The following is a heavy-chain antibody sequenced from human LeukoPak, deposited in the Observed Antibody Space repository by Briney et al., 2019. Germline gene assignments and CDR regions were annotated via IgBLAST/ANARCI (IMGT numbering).Heavy chain of an antibody. D-gene: IGHD5-12*01. CDR1: GGSISSYY. J-gene: IGHJ4*02. CDR3: ARGIYSGYDRSFDC. Sequence: SETLSLTCTVSGGSISSYYWSWIRQPPGKGLEWIGYIHNSGTTNHNPSLKSRVTISLDTSKNQFSLKLTSVTAADTAVYYCARGIYSGYDRSFDCWGQGTLVTVSS. CDR2: IHNSGTT. V-gene: IGHV4-59*01.